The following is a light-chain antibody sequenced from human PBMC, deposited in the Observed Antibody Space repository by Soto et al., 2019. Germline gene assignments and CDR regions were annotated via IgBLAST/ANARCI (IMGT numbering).Light chain of an antibody. CDR1: ESIDNW. CDR2: AAS. V-gene: IGKV1-5*01. J-gene: IGKJ5*01. CDR3: QQFNHVPIT. Sequence: DIQMTQNPSTLSASVGDTVTITCRASESIDNWLAWYQQKPGKAPKLLIFAASTLVRGVPSRFSGRGSGTEFKLTISSLQAEDIATYYCQQFNHVPITFGQGTRLEIK.